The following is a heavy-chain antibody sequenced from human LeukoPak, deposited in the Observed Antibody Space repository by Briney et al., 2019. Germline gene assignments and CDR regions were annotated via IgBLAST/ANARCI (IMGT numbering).Heavy chain of an antibody. CDR2: IYSGGDT. Sequence: PGGSLRLSCAVSGISVSGYYMSWVRQAPGRGLEWVSVIYSGGDTSYADSVKGRFTVSRDNANNTVDLHMNGLRPEDTAVYYCARGFFNFEDWGRGTLVTVSS. CDR3: ARGFFNFED. D-gene: IGHD3-3*01. V-gene: IGHV3-66*02. CDR1: GISVSGYY. J-gene: IGHJ4*02.